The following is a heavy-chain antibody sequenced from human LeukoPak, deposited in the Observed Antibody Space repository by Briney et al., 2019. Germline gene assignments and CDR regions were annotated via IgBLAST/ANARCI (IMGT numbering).Heavy chain of an antibody. CDR2: IKQDGSEK. CDR1: GFTFITYW. Sequence: PRGALRLSCAASGFTFITYWMNLVRHGPGKGLELVANIKQDGSEKYYVDSVKGRFTLSRDSAKNSLYLQMNSLRAEDTAVYYCARAEWSNWYFDLWGRGTLVTVSS. V-gene: IGHV3-7*05. J-gene: IGHJ2*01. CDR3: ARAEWSNWYFDL. D-gene: IGHD3-3*01.